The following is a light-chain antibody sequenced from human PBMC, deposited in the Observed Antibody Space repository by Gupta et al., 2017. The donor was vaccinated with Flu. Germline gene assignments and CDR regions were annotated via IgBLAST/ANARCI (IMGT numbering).Light chain of an antibody. CDR2: GAS. V-gene: IGKV3-15*01. J-gene: IGKJ1*01. CDR3: QQYNNWPGT. CDR1: QSVSSN. Sequence: EIVMTQSPATLSVSPGERATLSCRASQSVSSNLAWYQQKPGQAPRLLIYGASTRATGIHARFSGSGSGKEFTLTISSLQYEDFAVYYCQQYNNWPGTFGQGTKVEIK.